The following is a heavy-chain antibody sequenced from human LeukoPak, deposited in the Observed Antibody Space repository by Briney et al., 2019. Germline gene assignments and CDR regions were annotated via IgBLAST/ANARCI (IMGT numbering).Heavy chain of an antibody. D-gene: IGHD3-22*01. CDR3: ARAKFDSSGYYYSGFDI. J-gene: IGHJ3*02. CDR1: GFIFSDYY. V-gene: IGHV3-11*04. CDR2: ISDSGSNI. Sequence: PGGSLRLSCAASGFIFSDYYMGWIRQAPGRGLEWVSYISDSGSNIYYRDSVKGRFTMSRDNAKKSLCLQMNSLRAEDTAVYYCARAKFDSSGYYYSGFDIWGQGTMVTVSS.